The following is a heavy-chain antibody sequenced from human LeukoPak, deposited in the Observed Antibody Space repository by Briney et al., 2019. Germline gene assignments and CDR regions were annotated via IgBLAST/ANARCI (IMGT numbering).Heavy chain of an antibody. CDR1: GFTFDDYA. V-gene: IGHV3-9*03. Sequence: GGSLRLSCAASGFTFDDYAMHWVRQAPGKGLEWVSGISWNSGSIGYADSVKGRFTISRDNAKNSLYLQMNSLRAEDMALYYCAKDKISGYDSYTFDYWGQGTLVTVSS. J-gene: IGHJ4*02. CDR3: AKDKISGYDSYTFDY. CDR2: ISWNSGSI. D-gene: IGHD5-12*01.